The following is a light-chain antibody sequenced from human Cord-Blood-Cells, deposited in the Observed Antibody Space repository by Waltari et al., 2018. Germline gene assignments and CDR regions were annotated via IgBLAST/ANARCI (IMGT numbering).Light chain of an antibody. J-gene: IGKJ1*01. CDR1: QNISSY. CDR3: QQSYSTLRT. Sequence: DIQMTQSPSSLSASVGDRVTITCRASQNISSYLNWYQQKPGKAPKLLIYDASSLQSGGPSRFSGSGSWTDFTLTISSLQPEDFATYYCQQSYSTLRTFGQGTKVEIK. V-gene: IGKV1-39*01. CDR2: DAS.